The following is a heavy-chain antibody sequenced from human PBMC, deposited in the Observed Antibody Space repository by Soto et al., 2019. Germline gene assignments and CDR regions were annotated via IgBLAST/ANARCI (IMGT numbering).Heavy chain of an antibody. CDR1: GGTFSSYA. J-gene: IGHJ1*01. Sequence: ASVKVSFKASGGTFSSYAISWVRQAPGQGLEWMGGIIPIFGTANYAQKFQGRVTITADESTSTAYMELSSLRSEDTAVYYCARTTYYYDSSGYYSPAEXFQHWGQGTLVTVSS. V-gene: IGHV1-69*13. CDR3: ARTTYYYDSSGYYSPAEXFQH. CDR2: IIPIFGTA. D-gene: IGHD3-22*01.